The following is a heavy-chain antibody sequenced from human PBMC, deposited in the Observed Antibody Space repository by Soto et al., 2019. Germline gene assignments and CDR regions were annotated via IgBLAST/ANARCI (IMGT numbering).Heavy chain of an antibody. CDR2: ILPIFATA. J-gene: IGHJ4*02. Sequence: QVQLVQSGAEVKKPGSSVKVSCKASGDTFNNYVVNWVRQAPGQGLEWLGGILPIFATANYAQKFQGRVTMTADKSTRTAYMELTSLRSEDTAVYYCAGRCDSTTCLGHFDYWGQGTLVTVAS. CDR3: AGRCDSTTCLGHFDY. V-gene: IGHV1-69*06. D-gene: IGHD2-2*01. CDR1: GDTFNNYV.